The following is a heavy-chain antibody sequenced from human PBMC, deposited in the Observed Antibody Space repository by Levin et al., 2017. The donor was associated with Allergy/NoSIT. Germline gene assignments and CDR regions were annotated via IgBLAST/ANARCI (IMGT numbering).Heavy chain of an antibody. D-gene: IGHD2-15*01. J-gene: IGHJ4*02. CDR3: ASSCSGGSCYSRVPGY. CDR1: GFTFSSYS. Sequence: LTCAASGFTFSSYSMNWVRQAPGKGLEWVSSISSSSSYIYYADSVKGRFTISRDNAKNSLYLQMNSLRAEDTAVYYCASSCSGGSCYSRVPGYWGQGTLVTVSS. CDR2: ISSSSSYI. V-gene: IGHV3-21*01.